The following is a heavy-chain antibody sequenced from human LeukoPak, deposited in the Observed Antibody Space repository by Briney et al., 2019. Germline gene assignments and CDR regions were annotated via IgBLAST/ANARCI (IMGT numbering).Heavy chain of an antibody. V-gene: IGHV3-21*01. CDR3: ARDAGVGSYLY. D-gene: IGHD1-26*01. Sequence: GGSLRLSCAASGFTFSSYSMNWVRQAPGKGLEWVSSISSSSSYIYYADSVKGRFTISRDNAKNSLYLQVNSLRAEDTAVYYCARDAGVGSYLYWGQGTLVTVSS. J-gene: IGHJ4*02. CDR1: GFTFSSYS. CDR2: ISSSSSYI.